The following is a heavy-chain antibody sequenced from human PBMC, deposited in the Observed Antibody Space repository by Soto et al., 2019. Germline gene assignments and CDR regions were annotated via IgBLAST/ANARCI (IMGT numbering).Heavy chain of an antibody. CDR2: IYYSGST. CDR1: GGSISSYY. J-gene: IGHJ4*02. Sequence: LSLTCTVSGGSISSYYWSWIRQPPGKGLEWIGYIYYSGSTDYNPSLKSRVTISVDTSKNQFSLKLSSVTTADTAVYYCARQDGYNLGIDYWGQGTLVTVSS. V-gene: IGHV4-59*08. CDR3: ARQDGYNLGIDY. D-gene: IGHD5-12*01.